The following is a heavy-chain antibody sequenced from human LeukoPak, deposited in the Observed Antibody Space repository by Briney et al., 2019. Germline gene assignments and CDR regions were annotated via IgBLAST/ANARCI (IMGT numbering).Heavy chain of an antibody. Sequence: GTSLRLSCAASGFTFESYTIHWVRQAPGKGLEWVALVSYGGSNKYYIDSVKGRFTISRDNSKNTLYLQMNSLRAEDTAVYYCAKVGFSEMEWLLYSDHWGQGTLVTVSS. D-gene: IGHD3-3*01. V-gene: IGHV3-30-3*01. CDR3: AKVGFSEMEWLLYSDH. CDR2: VSYGGSNK. CDR1: GFTFESYT. J-gene: IGHJ4*02.